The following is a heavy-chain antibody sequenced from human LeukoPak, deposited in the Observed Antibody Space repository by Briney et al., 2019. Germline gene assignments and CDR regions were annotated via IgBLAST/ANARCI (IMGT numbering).Heavy chain of an antibody. V-gene: IGHV1-18*01. CDR3: ARVAAAAFINKASDY. CDR2: ISAYNGNT. Sequence: GASVTVSCKASGYTFTSYGISWVRQAPGQGLEWMGWISAYNGNTNYAQKLQGRVTMTTDTSTSTAYMELRSLRSDDTAVYYCARVAAAAFINKASDYWGQGTLVTVSS. CDR1: GYTFTSYG. D-gene: IGHD2-15*01. J-gene: IGHJ4*02.